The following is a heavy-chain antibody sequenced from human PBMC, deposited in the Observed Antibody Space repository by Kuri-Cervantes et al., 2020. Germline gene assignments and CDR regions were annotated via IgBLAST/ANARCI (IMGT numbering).Heavy chain of an antibody. J-gene: IGHJ4*02. Sequence: GGSLRLSCAASGFTFSSYAMHWVRQAPGKGLEWVAVMSYDGSSEFYADSVKGRFTISRDNSKNTLYLQMNSLTAEDTAVYYCAKDKELDYWGQGTLVTVSS. CDR3: AKDKELDY. CDR1: GFTFSSYA. D-gene: IGHD1-26*01. CDR2: MSYDGSSE. V-gene: IGHV3-30-3*01.